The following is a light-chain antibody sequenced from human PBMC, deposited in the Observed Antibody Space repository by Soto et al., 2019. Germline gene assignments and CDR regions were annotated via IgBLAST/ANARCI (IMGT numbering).Light chain of an antibody. CDR3: QQYNSYPLT. CDR2: KAS. V-gene: IGKV1-5*03. CDR1: QSISSW. Sequence: DIQMTQSPSTLSASVGDRVTITCRASQSISSWLAWYQQKPGKAPNLLIYKASSLESGVPSRFSGSGSGTEFTLTISSLQPDDFATYYCQQYNSYPLTFGGGTNVRSN. J-gene: IGKJ4*01.